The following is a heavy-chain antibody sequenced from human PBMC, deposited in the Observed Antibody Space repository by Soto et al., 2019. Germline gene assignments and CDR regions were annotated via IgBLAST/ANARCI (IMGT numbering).Heavy chain of an antibody. CDR2: ISYDGSNK. CDR3: AKDLRGDLSSGWYIFYYYYGMDV. CDR1: GFTFSSYG. Sequence: QVQLVESGGGVVQPGRSLRLSCAASGFTFSSYGMHWVRQAPGKGLEGVAVISYDGSNKYHADSVKGRFTISRDNSKKTLYLQMNSLRAEYTAVYYCAKDLRGDLSSGWYIFYYYYGMDVWFQGTTVTVSS. V-gene: IGHV3-30*18. D-gene: IGHD6-19*01. J-gene: IGHJ6*01.